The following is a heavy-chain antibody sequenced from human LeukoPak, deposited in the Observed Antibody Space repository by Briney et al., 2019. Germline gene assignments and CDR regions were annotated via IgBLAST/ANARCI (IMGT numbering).Heavy chain of an antibody. V-gene: IGHV4-39*01. CDR2: IYYSGST. D-gene: IGHD5-18*01. Sequence: PSETLSLTCTVSGGSISSSSYYWGWIRQPPGQGLERIGSIYYSGSTYYNPSLKSRVTISVDTSKNQFSLKLSSVTAADTAVYYCARHEAAMVYYFDYWGQGTLVTVSS. CDR3: ARHEAAMVYYFDY. J-gene: IGHJ4*02. CDR1: GGSISSSSYY.